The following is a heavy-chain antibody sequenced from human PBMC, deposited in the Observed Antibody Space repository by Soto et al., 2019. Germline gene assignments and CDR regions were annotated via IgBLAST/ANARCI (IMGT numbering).Heavy chain of an antibody. CDR2: ISGSGGST. V-gene: IGHV3-23*01. CDR1: GLTFSSYA. J-gene: IGHJ4*02. CDR3: AKDDYSNYFFDY. Sequence: GGSLRLSCAASGLTFSSYAMSWVRQAPGKGLEWVSAISGSGGSTYYADSVKGRFTISRDNSKNTLYLQMNSLRAEDTAVYYCAKDDYSNYFFDYWGQGTLVTVSS. D-gene: IGHD4-4*01.